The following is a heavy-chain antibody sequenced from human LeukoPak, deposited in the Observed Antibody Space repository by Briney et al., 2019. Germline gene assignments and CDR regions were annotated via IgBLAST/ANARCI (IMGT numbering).Heavy chain of an antibody. V-gene: IGHV3-30-3*01. CDR2: ISYDGSNK. J-gene: IGHJ6*03. Sequence: GGSLRLSCAASGFTFSSYAMHWVRQAPGKGLEWVAVISYDGSNKYYADSVKGRFTISRDNSKNTLYLQMNSLRAEDTAVYYCAKGRGRSYPHYYMDVWGKGTTVTVSS. D-gene: IGHD1-26*01. CDR3: AKGRGRSYPHYYMDV. CDR1: GFTFSSYA.